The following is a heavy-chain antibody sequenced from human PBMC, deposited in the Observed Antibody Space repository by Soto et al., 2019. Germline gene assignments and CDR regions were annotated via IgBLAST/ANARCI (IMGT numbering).Heavy chain of an antibody. CDR1: GFTFSDYH. V-gene: IGHV3-7*01. J-gene: IGHJ4*02. D-gene: IGHD3-16*02. CDR2: INQDGRDT. CDR3: ATYHDDEWESYRHRY. Sequence: LRLSCAASGFTFSDYHMSWIRQAPGGGLEWVANINQDGRDTYYSDSVRDRFTISRDNAANSLFLHMNSLGAEDTAVYYCATYHDDEWESYRHRYWGQGTLVTVSS.